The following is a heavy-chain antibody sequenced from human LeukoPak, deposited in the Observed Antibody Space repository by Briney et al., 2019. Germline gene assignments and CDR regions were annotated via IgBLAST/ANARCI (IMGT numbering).Heavy chain of an antibody. J-gene: IGHJ4*02. D-gene: IGHD3-22*01. V-gene: IGHV1-18*01. Sequence: ASVKVSCKASGYTFTSYGISWVRQAPGQGLEWMGWISAYNGNTNYAQKLQGRVTMTTDTSTSAAYMELRSRRSDDTAVYYCARLGKYYDSSEDWGQGTLVTVSS. CDR1: GYTFTSYG. CDR2: ISAYNGNT. CDR3: ARLGKYYDSSED.